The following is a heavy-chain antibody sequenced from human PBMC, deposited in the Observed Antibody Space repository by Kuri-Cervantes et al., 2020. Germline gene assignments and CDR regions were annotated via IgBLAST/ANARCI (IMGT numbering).Heavy chain of an antibody. D-gene: IGHD5-18*01. CDR2: ISGSGGST. CDR1: GFTFSSYA. J-gene: IGHJ3*02. CDR3: ARELTAMVTSGAFDI. V-gene: IGHV3-23*01. Sequence: GGSLRLSCAASGFTFSSYAMSWVRQAPGKGLEWVSAISGSGGSTYYADSVKGRFTISRDNSKNTPYLQMNSLRAEDTAVYYCARELTAMVTSGAFDIWGQGTMVTVSS.